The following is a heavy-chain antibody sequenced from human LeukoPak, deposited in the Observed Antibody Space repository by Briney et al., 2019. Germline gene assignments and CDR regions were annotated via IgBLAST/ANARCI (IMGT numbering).Heavy chain of an antibody. V-gene: IGHV4-59*12. CDR1: GGSISSYY. CDR3: ARGPHYYDSFAQH. D-gene: IGHD3-22*01. J-gene: IGHJ1*01. Sequence: SETLSLTCTVSGGSISSYYWSWIRQPPGKGLEWIGYIYYSGSTNYNPSLKSRVTISVDTSKNQFSLKLSSVTAADTAVYYCARGPHYYDSFAQHWGQGTLVTVSS. CDR2: IYYSGST.